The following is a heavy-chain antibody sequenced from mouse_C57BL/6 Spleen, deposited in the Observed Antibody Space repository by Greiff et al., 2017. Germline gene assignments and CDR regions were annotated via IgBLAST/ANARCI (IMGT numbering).Heavy chain of an antibody. Sequence: EVQVVESGGGLVKPGGSLKLSCAASGFTFSSYAMSWVRQTPEKRLEWVATISDGGSYTYYPDNVKGRFTISRDNATNNLYLQMSHLKSEDTAMYYCARALSLFDYWGQGTTLTVSS. CDR1: GFTFSSYA. CDR3: ARALSLFDY. V-gene: IGHV5-4*01. J-gene: IGHJ2*01. CDR2: ISDGGSYT. D-gene: IGHD1-1*01.